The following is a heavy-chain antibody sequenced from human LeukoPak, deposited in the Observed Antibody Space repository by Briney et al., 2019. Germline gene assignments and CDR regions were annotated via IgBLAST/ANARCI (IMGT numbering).Heavy chain of an antibody. CDR1: GGSISSYY. Sequence: TSETLSLTCTVSGGSISSYYWSWIRQPPGKGLEWIAYIYYSGRINYNPSLKSRVTISVDTSKNEFSPKVTSVTAADTAAYYCAGGPIGFCSSSSCRFDNWGQGTLVTVSS. CDR2: IYYSGRI. CDR3: AGGPIGFCSSSSCRFDN. D-gene: IGHD2-2*01. J-gene: IGHJ4*02. V-gene: IGHV4-59*08.